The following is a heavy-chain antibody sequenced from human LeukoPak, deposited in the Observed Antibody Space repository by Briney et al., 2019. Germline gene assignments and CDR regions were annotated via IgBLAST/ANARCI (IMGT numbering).Heavy chain of an antibody. CDR1: GGSISSSSYY. Sequence: SETLSLTCTVSGGSISSSSYYWGWIRQPPGKGLEWIGSIYYSGSTYCNPSLKSRVTISVDTSKNQFSLKLSSVTAADTAVYYCARIRGYYGSGSYSKYYFDYWGQGTLVTVSS. J-gene: IGHJ4*02. V-gene: IGHV4-39*01. CDR2: IYYSGST. D-gene: IGHD3-10*01. CDR3: ARIRGYYGSGSYSKYYFDY.